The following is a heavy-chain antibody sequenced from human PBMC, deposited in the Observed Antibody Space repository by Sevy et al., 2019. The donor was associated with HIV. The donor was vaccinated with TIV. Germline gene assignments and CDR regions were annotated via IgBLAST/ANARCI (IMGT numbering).Heavy chain of an antibody. V-gene: IGHV3-23*01. Sequence: GGSLRLSCTASGFTFTDYVMNWVRQAPGRGLEWVSSIGGTGGSTLYADSVKGRFTISRDNSKNTLYLQMNSLRAEDTAVYYCATDRISVWFVDSWGQGTLVTVSS. CDR3: ATDRISVWFVDS. J-gene: IGHJ4*02. CDR1: GFTFTDYV. D-gene: IGHD6-19*01. CDR2: IGGTGGST.